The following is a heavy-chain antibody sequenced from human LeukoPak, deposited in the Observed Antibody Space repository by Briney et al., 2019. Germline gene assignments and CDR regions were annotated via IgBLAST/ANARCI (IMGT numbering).Heavy chain of an antibody. J-gene: IGHJ5*02. D-gene: IGHD6-13*01. V-gene: IGHV3-9*01. CDR2: ISWNSGSI. CDR3: AKGSAAGIRNWFDP. Sequence: GGSLRLSCAASGFTFDDYAMHWVRRAPGKGLEWVSGISWNSGSIGYADSVKGRFTISRDNAKNSLYLQMNSLRAEDTALYYCAKGSAAGIRNWFDPWGQGTLVTVSS. CDR1: GFTFDDYA.